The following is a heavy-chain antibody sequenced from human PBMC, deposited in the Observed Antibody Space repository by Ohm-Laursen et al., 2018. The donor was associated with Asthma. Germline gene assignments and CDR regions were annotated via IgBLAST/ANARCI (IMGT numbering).Heavy chain of an antibody. D-gene: IGHD3-9*01. CDR2: MSSNGGA. J-gene: IGHJ5*02. V-gene: IGHV4-59*02. CDR1: NGSVRGHY. CDR3: ARLDWAQSMFDA. Sequence: SDTLSLTCPVFNGSVRGHYWTWVRQPPGRELEWIAFMSSNGGANYSPSLRSRVTLSTDTSTNQVSLRLSSVTAADTAVYFCARLDWAQSMFDAWGQGSLVTVSS.